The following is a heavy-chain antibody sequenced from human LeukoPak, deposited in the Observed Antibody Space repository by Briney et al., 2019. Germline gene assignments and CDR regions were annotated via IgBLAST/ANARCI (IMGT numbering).Heavy chain of an antibody. CDR3: ARDRHSSGWYYGMDV. J-gene: IGHJ6*02. Sequence: PSETLSLTCAVYGGSFSGYYWSWIRQPPGKWLEWIGEINHSGSTKYNPSLKSRVTISVDTSKNQFSLKLSSVTAADTAVYYCARDRHSSGWYYGMDVWGQGTTVTVSS. CDR1: GGSFSGYY. CDR2: INHSGST. D-gene: IGHD6-19*01. V-gene: IGHV4-34*01.